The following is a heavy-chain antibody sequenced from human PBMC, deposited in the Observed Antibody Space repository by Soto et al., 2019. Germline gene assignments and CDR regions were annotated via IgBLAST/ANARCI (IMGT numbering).Heavy chain of an antibody. CDR1: GGSISSGGYY. CDR2: IYYSGST. CDR3: ARGRARLFDY. J-gene: IGHJ4*02. Sequence: SETLSLTCTVSGGSISSGGYYWSWIRQHPGKGLEWIGYIYYSGSTYYNPSLKSRVTISADTSKNQFSLKLSSVTAADTAVYYCARGRARLFDYWGQGTQVTVSS. V-gene: IGHV4-31*03. D-gene: IGHD3-10*01.